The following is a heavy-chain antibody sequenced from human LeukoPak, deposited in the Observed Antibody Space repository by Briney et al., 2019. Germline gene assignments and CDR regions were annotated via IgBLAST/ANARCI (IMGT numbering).Heavy chain of an antibody. CDR3: ARHNGLRYPDDY. J-gene: IGHJ4*02. Sequence: PSETLSLTCTVSGGSISSSSYYWGWIRQPPGKGLEWIGSIYYSGSTYYNPSLKSRVTISVDTPKNQFSLKLSSVTAADTAVYYCARHNGLRYPDDYWGQGTLVTVSS. V-gene: IGHV4-39*01. CDR2: IYYSGST. D-gene: IGHD2-8*01. CDR1: GGSISSSSYY.